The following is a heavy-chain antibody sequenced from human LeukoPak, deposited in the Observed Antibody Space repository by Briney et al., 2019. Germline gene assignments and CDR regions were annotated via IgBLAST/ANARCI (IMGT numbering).Heavy chain of an antibody. V-gene: IGHV4-34*01. Sequence: PSETLSLTCAVYGGSFSGYYWSWIRQPPGKGLEWIGEINHSGSTNYNPSLKSRVTISVDTSKNQFSLKLSSVTAADTAVYYCARAAGYLATYYYYMDVWGKGATVTVSS. D-gene: IGHD6-13*01. CDR3: ARAAGYLATYYYYMDV. J-gene: IGHJ6*03. CDR2: INHSGST. CDR1: GGSFSGYY.